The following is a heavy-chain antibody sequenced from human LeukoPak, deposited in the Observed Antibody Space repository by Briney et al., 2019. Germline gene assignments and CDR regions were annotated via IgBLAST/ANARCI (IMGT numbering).Heavy chain of an antibody. D-gene: IGHD3-10*01. CDR2: IYYSGST. J-gene: IGHJ4*02. CDR3: AGRYYYGSESPDY. V-gene: IGHV4-59*08. CDR1: GGSISSYY. Sequence: SETLSLTCTVSGGSISSYYWSWIRQPPGKGLEWIGYIYYSGSTNYNPSLKSRVTISVDTSKNQFSLKLSSVTAADTAVYYCAGRYYYGSESPDYWGQGTLVTVSS.